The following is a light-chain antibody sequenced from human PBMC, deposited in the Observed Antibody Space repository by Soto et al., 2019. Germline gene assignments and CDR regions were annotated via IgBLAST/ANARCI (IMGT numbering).Light chain of an antibody. CDR3: QSYDSSLSSYV. CDR2: SNS. Sequence: QSVLTRPPSVSGAPGQRVTISCTGSSSNIGAGYDVHWYQQLPGTAPKLLIYSNSNRPSGVPDRFSGSKSGSSASLAITGLQDEDEADYHCQSYDSSLSSYVFGSGTKVTV. CDR1: SSNIGAGYD. J-gene: IGLJ1*01. V-gene: IGLV1-40*01.